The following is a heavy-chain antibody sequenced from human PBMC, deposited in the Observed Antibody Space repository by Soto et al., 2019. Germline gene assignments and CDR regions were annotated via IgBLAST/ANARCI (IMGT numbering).Heavy chain of an antibody. J-gene: IGHJ6*02. Sequence: ASVKVSCKASGYTFTSYDISWVRQAPGQGLEWMGWISAYNGNTNYAQKPQGRVTMTTDTSTSTAYMELRSLRSDDTAVYYCAREGFNSSGWYYYYGMDVWGQGTTVTVSS. CDR3: AREGFNSSGWYYYYGMDV. D-gene: IGHD6-19*01. CDR2: ISAYNGNT. CDR1: GYTFTSYD. V-gene: IGHV1-18*01.